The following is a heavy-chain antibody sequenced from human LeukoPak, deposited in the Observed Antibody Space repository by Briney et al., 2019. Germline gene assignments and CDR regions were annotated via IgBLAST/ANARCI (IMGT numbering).Heavy chain of an antibody. CDR1: GFIFSNYG. Sequence: GGSLRLSCAASGFIFSNYGMHWVRQAPGKGLEWVAFIRYDGSNKYYADSVKGRFTISRDNSKNTLYLQMNSLRGEDTAVYYCAREREEAFDYWGQGTLVTVSS. V-gene: IGHV3-30*02. CDR2: IRYDGSNK. CDR3: AREREEAFDY. J-gene: IGHJ4*02.